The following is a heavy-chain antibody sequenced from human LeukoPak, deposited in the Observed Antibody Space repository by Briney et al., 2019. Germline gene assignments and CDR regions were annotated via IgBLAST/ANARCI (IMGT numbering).Heavy chain of an antibody. CDR3: ARAVLRYFDWSNKFDY. V-gene: IGHV4-61*02. CDR2: VYSSGST. D-gene: IGHD3-9*01. J-gene: IGHJ4*02. CDR1: GGSISSGSHY. Sequence: KPSQTLSLTCTVSGGSISSGSHYWTWIRQPAGKGLEYIGRVYSSGSTASNPSLRSRLTMSVDTSKNQFSLKLSSVTAADTAVYYCARAVLRYFDWSNKFDYWGQGTLVTVSS.